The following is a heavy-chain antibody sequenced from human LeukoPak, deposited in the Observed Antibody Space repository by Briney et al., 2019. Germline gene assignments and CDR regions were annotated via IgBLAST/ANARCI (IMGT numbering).Heavy chain of an antibody. CDR1: GGSISSYY. Sequence: SETLSLTCTVSGGSISSYYWSWIRQPPGKGLEWIGYIYYSGSTNYNPSLKSRVTISVDTSRNQFSLKLSSVTAADTAVYYCARGGELLDYWGQGTLVTVSS. D-gene: IGHD1-7*01. J-gene: IGHJ4*02. CDR3: ARGGELLDY. CDR2: IYYSGST. V-gene: IGHV4-59*01.